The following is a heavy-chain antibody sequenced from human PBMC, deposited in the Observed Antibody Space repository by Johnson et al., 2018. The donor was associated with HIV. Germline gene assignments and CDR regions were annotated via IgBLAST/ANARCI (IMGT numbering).Heavy chain of an antibody. J-gene: IGHJ3*02. CDR2: ISWNSGSI. CDR1: GFTLDDYG. V-gene: IGHV3-9*01. CDR3: ARDCSSTSCYEFDTSDI. D-gene: IGHD2-2*01. Sequence: VQLVESGGGVVRPGGSLRLSCAASGFTLDDYGMSWVRQAPGKGLEWVSGISWNSGSIGYADSVKGRFTISRDNAKNSLYLQMNSLRAEDTALYYCARDCSSTSCYEFDTSDIWGQGTMVTVSS.